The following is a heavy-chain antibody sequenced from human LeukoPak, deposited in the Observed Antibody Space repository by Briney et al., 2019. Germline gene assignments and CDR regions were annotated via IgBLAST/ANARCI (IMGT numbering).Heavy chain of an antibody. Sequence: GAAETVSSTASGYTLTMYGISWVRQAPGQGREGMGGISEYNGKTNYAQNLQGRDTLTTDSSSSTAYMELRSLRSDDTAVYYSARSQASPAADYFDYWGQGTLVTVSS. CDR1: GYTLTMYG. CDR3: ARSQASPAADYFDY. D-gene: IGHD6-13*01. CDR2: ISEYNGKT. V-gene: IGHV1-18*01. J-gene: IGHJ4*02.